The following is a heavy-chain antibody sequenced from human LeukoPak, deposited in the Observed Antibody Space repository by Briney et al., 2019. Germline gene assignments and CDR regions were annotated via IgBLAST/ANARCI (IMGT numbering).Heavy chain of an antibody. V-gene: IGHV3-21*01. CDR2: ISSSSSYI. D-gene: IGHD3-9*01. CDR3: AIYTLTGYYTDY. J-gene: IGHJ4*02. Sequence: GGSLRLSCAASGFTFSSYSMNWVRQAPGKGLEWVSSISSSSSYIYYADSVKGRFTISRDNAKNSLYLQMNSLRAEDTAVYYCAIYTLTGYYTDYWGQGTLVTVSS. CDR1: GFTFSSYS.